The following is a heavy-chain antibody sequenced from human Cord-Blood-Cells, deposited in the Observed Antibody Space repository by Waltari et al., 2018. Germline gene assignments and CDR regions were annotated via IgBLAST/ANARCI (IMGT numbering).Heavy chain of an antibody. CDR3: ARPYGSGSYP. CDR2: INHSGST. V-gene: IGHV4-34*01. CDR1: GGSFSGYY. J-gene: IGHJ5*02. D-gene: IGHD3-10*01. Sequence: QVQLQQWGAGLLKPSETLSLTCAVDGGSFSGYYLSWIRQPPGKGLEWIGEINHSGSTNYNPSLKSRVTISVDTSKNQFSLKLSSVTAADTAVYYCARPYGSGSYPWGQGTLVTVSS.